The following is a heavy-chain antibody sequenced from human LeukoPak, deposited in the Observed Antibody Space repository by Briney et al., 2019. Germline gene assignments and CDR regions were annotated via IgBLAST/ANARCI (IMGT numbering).Heavy chain of an antibody. J-gene: IGHJ3*02. CDR3: ARYRAFDI. V-gene: IGHV4-59*01. CDR2: IYNSGNT. CDR1: GGSISGYY. Sequence: PSETLSLTCTVSGGSISGYYWSWIRQPPGEGLEWIGYIYNSGNTNYNPSLKSRVTISVDTSTNQFSLKLTSVTAADTAVYYCARYRAFDIWGRGTLVTVPS.